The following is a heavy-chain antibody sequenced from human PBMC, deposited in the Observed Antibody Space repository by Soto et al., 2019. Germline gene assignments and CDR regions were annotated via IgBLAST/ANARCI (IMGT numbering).Heavy chain of an antibody. CDR2: MNHNSGNT. CDR1: GYTFTSYD. V-gene: IGHV1-8*01. J-gene: IGHJ6*02. Sequence: QVQLVQSGAEVKKPGASVKVSCKASGYTFTSYDINWVRQATGQGLEWMGWMNHNSGNTGYAQKFQGRVTMTRNTSIRPAYMELSSLRSEDTAVYYCARADDYSSSWYGYYYYYGMDVWGQGTTVTVSS. CDR3: ARADDYSSSWYGYYYYYGMDV. D-gene: IGHD6-13*01.